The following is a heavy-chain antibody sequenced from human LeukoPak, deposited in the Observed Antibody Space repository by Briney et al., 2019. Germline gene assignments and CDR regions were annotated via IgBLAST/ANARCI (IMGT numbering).Heavy chain of an antibody. CDR1: GYTFTSYY. CDR2: INPSGGST. Sequence: ASVKVSCKASGYTFTSYYMHWVRQAPGQGLEWMGIINPSGGSTSYAQKFQGRVTITRNTSISTAYMELSSLRSEDTAVYYCARGVFPYYYDSTDAFDIWGQGTMVTVSS. V-gene: IGHV1-46*01. D-gene: IGHD3-22*01. CDR3: ARGVFPYYYDSTDAFDI. J-gene: IGHJ3*02.